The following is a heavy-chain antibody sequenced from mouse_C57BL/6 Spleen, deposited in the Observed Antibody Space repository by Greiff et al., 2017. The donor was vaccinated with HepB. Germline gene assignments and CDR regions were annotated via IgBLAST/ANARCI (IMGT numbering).Heavy chain of an antibody. V-gene: IGHV5-4*01. CDR3: ARDPYYSNYVAMDY. D-gene: IGHD2-5*01. Sequence: DVKLVESGGGLVKPGGSLKLSCAASGFTFSSYAMSWVRQTPEKRLEWVATISDGGSYTYYPDNVKGRFTISRDNAKNNLYLQMSQLKSEDTAMYYCARDPYYSNYVAMDYWGQGTSVTVSS. CDR2: ISDGGSYT. CDR1: GFTFSSYA. J-gene: IGHJ4*01.